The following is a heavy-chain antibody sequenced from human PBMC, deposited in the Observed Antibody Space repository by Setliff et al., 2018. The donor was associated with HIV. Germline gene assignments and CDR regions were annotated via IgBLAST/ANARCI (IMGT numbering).Heavy chain of an antibody. D-gene: IGHD3-22*01. CDR2: IYPGDSET. J-gene: IGHJ4*02. Sequence: GESLKISCRASGYSFTSHWIAWVRQMPGRGLEWMGIIYPGDSETRYSPSFVGQVTISVDKYINAAYLQWRSLKASDTAMYYCERGGQYDSGGYYPPPAGRIDSWGQGTLVTVSS. CDR1: GYSFTSHW. CDR3: ERGGQYDSGGYYPPPAGRIDS. V-gene: IGHV5-51*01.